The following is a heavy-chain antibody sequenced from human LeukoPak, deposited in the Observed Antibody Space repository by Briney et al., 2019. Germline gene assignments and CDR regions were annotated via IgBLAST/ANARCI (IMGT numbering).Heavy chain of an antibody. V-gene: IGHV3-30*18. CDR3: AKDGEGRYCSGGSCFPLYYYYGMDV. CDR1: GFTFSTYG. D-gene: IGHD2-15*01. Sequence: PGRSLRLSCAASGFTFSTYGMHWVRQAPGKGLEWVAVISYDGSNKYYADSVKGRFTISRDNSKSTLYLQMNSLRAEDTAVYYCAKDGEGRYCSGGSCFPLYYYYGMDVWGQGTTVTVSS. J-gene: IGHJ6*02. CDR2: ISYDGSNK.